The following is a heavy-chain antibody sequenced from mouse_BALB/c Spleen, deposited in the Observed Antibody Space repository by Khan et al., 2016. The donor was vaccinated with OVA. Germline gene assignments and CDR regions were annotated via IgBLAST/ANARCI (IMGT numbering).Heavy chain of an antibody. V-gene: IGHV3-2*02. J-gene: IGHJ4*01. Sequence: EVQLQESGPGLVKPSQSLSLTCTVTGYSITSDYAWNWIRQFPGNKLEWMGYIRYSGSTSYNPSLKSRISITRDTSKNQFFLQLNSWTTEDTATYYCARRGIYYYGSSYGYYAMDYWGQGTSVTVSS. CDR1: GYSITSDYA. CDR2: IRYSGST. CDR3: ARRGIYYYGSSYGYYAMDY. D-gene: IGHD1-1*01.